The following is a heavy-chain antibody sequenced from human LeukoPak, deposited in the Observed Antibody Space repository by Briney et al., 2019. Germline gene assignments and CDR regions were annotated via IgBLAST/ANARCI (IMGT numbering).Heavy chain of an antibody. D-gene: IGHD7-27*01. CDR2: IRPDANDG. Sequence: PGESLTLSCALSGFTFSHYWMAWVRQAPGKVLEWVAIIRPDANDGSYVDSVKGRFTISRDNAKNSLYLKLTSLRAEDTAVYFCARADWGSIDYWGQGALVTVSS. CDR1: GFTFSHYW. V-gene: IGHV3-7*01. J-gene: IGHJ4*02. CDR3: ARADWGSIDY.